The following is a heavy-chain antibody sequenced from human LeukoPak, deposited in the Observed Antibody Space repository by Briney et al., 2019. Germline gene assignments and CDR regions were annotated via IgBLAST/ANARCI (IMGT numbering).Heavy chain of an antibody. V-gene: IGHV3-53*01. CDR3: ARGIMPAWAFDI. D-gene: IGHD2-15*01. CDR1: GFTFSSYT. J-gene: IGHJ3*02. CDR2: IYSGGST. Sequence: GGSLRLSCAASGFTFSSYTVNWIRQAPGKGLEWVSVIYSGGSTYYADSVKGRFTISRDNSKNTLYLQMNSLRAEDTAVYYCARGIMPAWAFDIWGQGTMVTVSS.